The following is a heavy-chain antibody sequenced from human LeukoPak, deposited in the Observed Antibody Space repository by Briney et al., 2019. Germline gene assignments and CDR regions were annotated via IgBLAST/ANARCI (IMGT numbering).Heavy chain of an antibody. J-gene: IGHJ4*02. V-gene: IGHV4-30-4*01. D-gene: IGHD2-21*01. Sequence: PSQTLSLTCTVSGGSISSGDYYWSWIRQPPGKGLEWIGYIYYSGSTYYSPSLKSRVTISVDTSKNQFSLKLSSVTAADTAVYYCARFLWVRYYFDYWGQGTLVTVSS. CDR3: ARFLWVRYYFDY. CDR2: IYYSGST. CDR1: GGSISSGDYY.